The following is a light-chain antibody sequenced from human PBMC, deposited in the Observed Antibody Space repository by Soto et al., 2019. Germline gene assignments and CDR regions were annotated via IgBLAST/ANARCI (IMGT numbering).Light chain of an antibody. CDR1: RSDVGAYNY. CDR2: EVT. V-gene: IGLV2-14*01. J-gene: IGLJ1*01. Sequence: QSVLTHPASVSWSPGHSISISCTGTRSDVGAYNYVSWYQQHPGKAPKLMISEVTNRPSGVSDRFSGSKSGNTASLTISGLQAEEEADYYCSSFTSRSNFVFGTGTKVTVL. CDR3: SSFTSRSNFV.